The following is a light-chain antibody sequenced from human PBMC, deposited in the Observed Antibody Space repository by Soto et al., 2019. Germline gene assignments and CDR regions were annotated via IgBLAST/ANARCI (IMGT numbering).Light chain of an antibody. CDR3: CSYAGSSVL. J-gene: IGLJ2*01. CDR2: EVT. Sequence: QSALTQPASVSGSPGQSITISCTGTSSDVGGYNLVSWYKQHPGKAPKLMIYEVTKRPSGVSNRFSGSKSGNTASLTISGLQTEDEADYYCCSYAGSSVLFGGGTKLTVL. V-gene: IGLV2-23*02. CDR1: SSDVGGYNL.